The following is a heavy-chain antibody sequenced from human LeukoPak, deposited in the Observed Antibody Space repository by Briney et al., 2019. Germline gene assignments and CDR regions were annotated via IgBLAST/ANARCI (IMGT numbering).Heavy chain of an antibody. V-gene: IGHV3-48*01. D-gene: IGHD3-10*01. CDR2: ISSSSTTI. J-gene: IGHJ4*02. CDR1: GFTFSSYS. CDR3: ARDEGYIRGVIDY. Sequence: GGSLRLSCAASGFTFSSYSMNWVRQAPGKGLEWVSYISSSSTTIYYADSVQGRFTISRDNAKNSLYLQMSSLRAEDTAVYYCARDEGYIRGVIDYWGQGTPVTVSS.